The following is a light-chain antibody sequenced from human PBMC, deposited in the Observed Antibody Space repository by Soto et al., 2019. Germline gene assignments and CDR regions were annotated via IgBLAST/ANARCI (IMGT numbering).Light chain of an antibody. CDR2: EVS. J-gene: IGLJ2*01. V-gene: IGLV2-8*01. CDR1: SSDVGGYNY. Sequence: QSALTQPPSASGSPGQSVTISCTGTSSDVGGYNYVSWYQQHPGKAPKLMLYEVSKRPSGVPDRFSGSKSGNTASLTVSGLQAEDEADYYCTSYAGSNNVAFGGGTKVTVL. CDR3: TSYAGSNNVA.